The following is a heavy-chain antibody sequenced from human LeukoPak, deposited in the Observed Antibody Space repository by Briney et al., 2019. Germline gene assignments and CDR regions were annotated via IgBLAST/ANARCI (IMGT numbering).Heavy chain of an antibody. D-gene: IGHD3-9*01. V-gene: IGHV1-2*02. CDR1: GYPFTAYY. CDR3: ARDRDRILTGYWDFDY. Sequence: GASVKVSCKASGYPFTAYYIHWVRQAPGQGLEWMGWINPNSGGTNYAQKFQGRVTMTRDTSISTAYMELSRLRSDDTAVYYCARDRDRILTGYWDFDYWGQGTLVTVSS. CDR2: INPNSGGT. J-gene: IGHJ4*02.